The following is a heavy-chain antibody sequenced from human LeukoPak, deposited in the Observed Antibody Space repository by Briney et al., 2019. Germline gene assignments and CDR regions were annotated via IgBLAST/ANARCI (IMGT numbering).Heavy chain of an antibody. J-gene: IGHJ4*02. CDR1: GGSISSSSYY. V-gene: IGHV4-39*01. D-gene: IGHD3-22*01. Sequence: PSETLSLTCTVSGGSISSSSYYWGWIRQPPGKGLEWIGSIYYSGSTYYNPSLKSRVTISVDTSKNQFSLKPSSVTAADTAVYYCARLGDSSGYPIVGVDYWGQGTLVTVSS. CDR2: IYYSGST. CDR3: ARLGDSSGYPIVGVDY.